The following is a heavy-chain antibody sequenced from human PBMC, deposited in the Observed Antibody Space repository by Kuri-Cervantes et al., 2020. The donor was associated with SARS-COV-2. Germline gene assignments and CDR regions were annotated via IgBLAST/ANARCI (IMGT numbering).Heavy chain of an antibody. J-gene: IGHJ4*02. CDR1: GYTFTGYY. CDR3: ASAPYYYDSSGYPDY. CDR2: INPSGGST. D-gene: IGHD3-22*01. V-gene: IGHV1-46*01. Sequence: ASVKVSCKASGYTFTGYYMHWVRQAPGQGLEWMGIINPSGGSTSYAQKFQGRVTMTRDTSTSTVYMELSRLRSDDTAVYYCASAPYYYDSSGYPDYWGQGTLVTVSS.